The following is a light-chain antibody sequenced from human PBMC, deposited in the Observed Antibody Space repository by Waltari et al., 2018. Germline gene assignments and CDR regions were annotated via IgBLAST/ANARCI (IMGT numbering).Light chain of an antibody. CDR1: QGIRTD. CDR2: AAS. J-gene: IGKJ2*01. V-gene: IGKV1-6*01. CDR3: LQDYNYPRT. Sequence: AIQMTQSPSSLSASVGDRVTITCRASQGIRTDLGWYQQKPGKAPKLLIYAASSLQSGVPSRFSGSGSGTDFTLTISSLQPEDFATYYCLQDYNYPRTFGQGTKLEIK.